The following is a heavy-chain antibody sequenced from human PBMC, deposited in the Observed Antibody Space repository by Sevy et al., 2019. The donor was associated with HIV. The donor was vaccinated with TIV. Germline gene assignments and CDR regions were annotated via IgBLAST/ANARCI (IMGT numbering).Heavy chain of an antibody. D-gene: IGHD3-22*01. J-gene: IGHJ4*02. V-gene: IGHV3-30-3*01. CDR3: AREISYYDSSGYHPSFDY. Sequence: GGSLRLSCAASGFTFSSYAMHGVRQAPGKGLEGVAVISYDGSNKYYADSVKGRFTISRDNSKNTLYLQMNSLRAEDTAVYYCAREISYYDSSGYHPSFDYWGQGTLVTVSS. CDR1: GFTFSSYA. CDR2: ISYDGSNK.